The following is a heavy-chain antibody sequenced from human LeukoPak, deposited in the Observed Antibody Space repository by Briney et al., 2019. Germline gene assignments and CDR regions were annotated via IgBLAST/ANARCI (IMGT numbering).Heavy chain of an antibody. D-gene: IGHD3-9*01. CDR3: ARGSPVVDWLLVFDY. CDR1: GGSISSYF. J-gene: IGHJ4*02. Sequence: SETLSLTCTVSGGSISSYFWTWIRQPPGKGLEWIGSIYHSGSTYYNPSLKSRVTISVDTSKNQFSLKLSSVTAADTAVYYCARGSPVVDWLLVFDYWGQGTLVTVSS. CDR2: IYHSGST. V-gene: IGHV4-38-2*02.